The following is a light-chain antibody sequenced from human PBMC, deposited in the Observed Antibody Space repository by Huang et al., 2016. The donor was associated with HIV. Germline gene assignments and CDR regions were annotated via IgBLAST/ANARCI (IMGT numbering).Light chain of an antibody. CDR1: QGISKS. Sequence: DIQMTQSPSSLSESVGDRVTIICRASQGISKSLAWYQQQPGKAPKLLLYATSKLESGVPSRFHGSGAGTHYTLTISTLQPEDLATCYCQQYQSVPWTFGQGTKVAI. CDR3: QQYQSVPWT. V-gene: IGKV1-NL1*01. J-gene: IGKJ1*01. CDR2: ATS.